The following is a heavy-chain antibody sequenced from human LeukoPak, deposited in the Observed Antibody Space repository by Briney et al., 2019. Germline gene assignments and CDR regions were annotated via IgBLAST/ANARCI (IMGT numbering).Heavy chain of an antibody. D-gene: IGHD6-19*01. J-gene: IGHJ4*02. CDR3: ARDRISQWLTPLGY. CDR1: GFTFSSYS. CDR2: ISCSSSYI. Sequence: GGSLRLSCAASGFTFSSYSMNWVRQAPGTGLEWVSSISCSSSYIYYAESVKGRFTISRDNAKNSLYLQMNSLRAEDTAVYYCARDRISQWLTPLGYWGQGTLVTVSS. V-gene: IGHV3-21*01.